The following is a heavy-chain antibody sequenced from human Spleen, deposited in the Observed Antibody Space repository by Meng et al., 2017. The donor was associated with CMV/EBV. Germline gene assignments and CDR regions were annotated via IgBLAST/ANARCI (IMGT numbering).Heavy chain of an antibody. CDR3: ARLRSYYDFWSGLEFNNWFDP. Sequence: TNYWIGWVRQMPGKGLEWMGIIYPGDSNTRYRPSFQGQVTISADKSISTAYLQWRSLKASDTAMYYCARLRSYYDFWSGLEFNNWFDPWGQGTLVTVSS. V-gene: IGHV5-51*01. J-gene: IGHJ5*02. CDR2: IYPGDSNT. D-gene: IGHD3-3*01. CDR1: TNYW.